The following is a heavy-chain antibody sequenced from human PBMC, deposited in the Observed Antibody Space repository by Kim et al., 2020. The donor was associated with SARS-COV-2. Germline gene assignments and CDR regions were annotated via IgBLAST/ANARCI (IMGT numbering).Heavy chain of an antibody. V-gene: IGHV3-21*03. J-gene: IGHJ5*02. Sequence: YSGDSMQGRFTITRDNAKNPLYLEVNSLRAEDTGVYYCARLGAAAAGWFDPWGQGILVTVSS. CDR3: ARLGAAAAGWFDP. D-gene: IGHD6-25*01.